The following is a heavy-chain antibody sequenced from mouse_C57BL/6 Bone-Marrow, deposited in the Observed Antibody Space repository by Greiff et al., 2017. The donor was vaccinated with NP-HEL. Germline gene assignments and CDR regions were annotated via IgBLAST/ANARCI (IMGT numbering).Heavy chain of an antibody. Sequence: QVHVKQSGAELARPGASVKLSCKASGYTFTSYGISWVKQRTGQGLEWIGEIYPRSGNTYYNEKFKGKATLTADKSSSTAYMELRSLTSEDSAVYFCARTSITTVVAPYWYFDVWGTGTTVTVSS. CDR1: GYTFTSYG. CDR2: IYPRSGNT. V-gene: IGHV1-81*01. D-gene: IGHD1-1*01. J-gene: IGHJ1*03. CDR3: ARTSITTVVAPYWYFDV.